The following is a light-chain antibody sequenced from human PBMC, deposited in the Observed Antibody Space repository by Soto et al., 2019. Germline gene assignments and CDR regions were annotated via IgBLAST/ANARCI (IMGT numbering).Light chain of an antibody. J-gene: IGLJ1*01. CDR3: SSYTSSSTRV. CDR2: DVS. V-gene: IGLV2-14*01. CDR1: SSDVGGYNY. Sequence: QSVLTQPASVSGSPGQSITISCTGTSSDVGGYNYVSWYQQHPGKAPKLMIYDVSNRPSGVSNHFSGSKSGNTASLTISGLQAEDEADYYCSSYTSSSTRVFGTGNKVTVL.